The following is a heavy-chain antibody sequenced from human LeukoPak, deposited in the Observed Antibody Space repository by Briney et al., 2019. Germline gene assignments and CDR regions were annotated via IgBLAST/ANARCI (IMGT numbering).Heavy chain of an antibody. CDR1: GGSISSYY. CDR3: ARSGGYRYRYYYYYMDV. CDR2: IYTSGST. V-gene: IGHV4-4*07. J-gene: IGHJ6*03. Sequence: SETLSLTCTVSGGSISSYYWSWIRQPAGKGLEWIGRIYTSGSTNYNPSLKSRATMSVDTSKNQFSLKLSSVTAADTAVYYCARSGGYRYRYYYYYMDVWGKGTTVTVSS. D-gene: IGHD1-26*01.